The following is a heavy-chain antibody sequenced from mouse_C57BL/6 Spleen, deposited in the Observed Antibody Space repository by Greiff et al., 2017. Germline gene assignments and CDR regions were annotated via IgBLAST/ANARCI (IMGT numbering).Heavy chain of an antibody. D-gene: IGHD1-1*01. CDR2: IDPETGGT. V-gene: IGHV1-15*01. CDR1: GYTFTDYE. Sequence: QVQLQQSGAELVRPGASVTLSCKASGYTFTDYEMHWVKQTPVHGLEWIGAIDPETGGTAYNQKFKGKAILTADKSSSTAYMELRSLTSEDSAVYYCTSHYYGSPYIDYWGQGTTLTVSS. J-gene: IGHJ2*01. CDR3: TSHYYGSPYIDY.